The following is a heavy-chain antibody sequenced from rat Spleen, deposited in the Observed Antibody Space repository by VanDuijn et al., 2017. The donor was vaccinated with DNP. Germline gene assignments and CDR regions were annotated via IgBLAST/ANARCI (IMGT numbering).Heavy chain of an antibody. CDR2: ISYNGGSP. Sequence: EVLLVESDGGLVQPGRSLKLSCAVSGFTFSDYYMAWVRQAPAKGLEWVAYISYNGGSPYYRDSVKGRFTISRDNAQSTLYLQMDSLRSEDTASYYCVTGGYGEIWFAYWGQGTLVTVSS. CDR1: GFTFSDYY. V-gene: IGHV5-20*01. CDR3: VTGGYGEIWFAY. J-gene: IGHJ3*01. D-gene: IGHD1-7*01.